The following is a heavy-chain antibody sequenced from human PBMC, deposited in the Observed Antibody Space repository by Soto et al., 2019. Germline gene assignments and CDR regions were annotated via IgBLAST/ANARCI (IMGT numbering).Heavy chain of an antibody. Sequence: SGPTLVNPTQTLTLTCTFSGFSLSSSGVGVGWIRQPPGKALEWLALIYWDDDKRYSPSLKSRLTITKDTSKNQVVLTMTNMDPVDTATYYCAQMRVMSRHAPTPEILTVYRRHATPVTVS. CDR1: GFSLSSSGVG. CDR2: IYWDDDK. J-gene: IGHJ4*01. D-gene: IGHD3-9*01. CDR3: AQMRVMSRHAPTPEILTVY. V-gene: IGHV2-5*02.